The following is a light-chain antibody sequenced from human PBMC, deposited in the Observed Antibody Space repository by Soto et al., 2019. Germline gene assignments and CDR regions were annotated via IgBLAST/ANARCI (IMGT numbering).Light chain of an antibody. CDR2: GAS. J-gene: IGKJ1*01. V-gene: IGKV3-20*01. Sequence: EIVLTQSPGSLSLSPGQRATLSCRASQRVDTTFFAWYQKKPGQAPTLLIYGASKRATGIPDRFSGSGSRRDFTLIISRLEPEDFAVYYCQQYMSSVTFGQGTKVEIK. CDR1: QRVDTTF. CDR3: QQYMSSVT.